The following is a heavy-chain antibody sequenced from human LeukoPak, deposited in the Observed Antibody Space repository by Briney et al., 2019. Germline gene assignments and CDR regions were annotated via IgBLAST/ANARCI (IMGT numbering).Heavy chain of an antibody. V-gene: IGHV4-59*01. CDR1: GGFISGYY. J-gene: IGHJ4*02. Sequence: SETLSLTCTVSGGFISGYYWSWLRQPPGKGLEWIGYIYYSGNTNYNPSLKSRVTISVDTSKNQFSLKLSSVTAADTAIYYCARELYSSSPAFGYWGQGTLVTVSS. CDR3: ARELYSSSPAFGY. D-gene: IGHD6-6*01. CDR2: IYYSGNT.